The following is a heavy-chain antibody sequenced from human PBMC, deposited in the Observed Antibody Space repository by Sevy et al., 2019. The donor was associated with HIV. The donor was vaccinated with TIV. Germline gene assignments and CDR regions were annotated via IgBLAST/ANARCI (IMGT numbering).Heavy chain of an antibody. V-gene: IGHV3-53*01. CDR2: IYIGGDT. Sequence: GGSLRLSCAASGFTVSSNYIHWVRQAPGKGLEWVSVIYIGGDTHYADSVKGRFTISRDNSKNTLYLQMNSLRAEDTAVYYCARGYYYLDVWGQGTTVTVSS. CDR3: ARGYYYLDV. J-gene: IGHJ6*03. CDR1: GFTVSSNY.